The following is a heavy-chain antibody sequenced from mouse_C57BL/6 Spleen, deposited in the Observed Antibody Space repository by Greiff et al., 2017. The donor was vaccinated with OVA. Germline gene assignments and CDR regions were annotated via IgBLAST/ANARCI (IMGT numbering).Heavy chain of an antibody. CDR2: IDPSDSYT. CDR3: ARPYYYGSSYGFAY. CDR1: GYTFTSYW. V-gene: IGHV1-59*01. J-gene: IGHJ3*01. Sequence: VQLQQPGAELVRPGTSVKLSCKASGYTFTSYWMHWVKQRPGQGLEWIGVIDPSDSYTNYNQKFKGKATLTVDTSSSTAYMQLSSLTSEDSAFYYCARPYYYGSSYGFAYWGQGTLVTVSA. D-gene: IGHD1-1*01.